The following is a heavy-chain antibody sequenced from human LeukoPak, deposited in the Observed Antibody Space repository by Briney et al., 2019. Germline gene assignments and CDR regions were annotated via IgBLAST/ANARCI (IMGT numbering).Heavy chain of an antibody. J-gene: IGHJ4*02. Sequence: PGGSLRLSCTASGFTFSGYSMNWVRQAPGKGLEWVSSISTSSSYIYYADSVKGRFTISRDNARKSLYLQMNSLRAEDTAVYYCARESFAARWDWGQGTLVTVSS. CDR1: GFTFSGYS. CDR3: ARESFAARWD. V-gene: IGHV3-21*01. CDR2: ISTSSSYI. D-gene: IGHD6-6*01.